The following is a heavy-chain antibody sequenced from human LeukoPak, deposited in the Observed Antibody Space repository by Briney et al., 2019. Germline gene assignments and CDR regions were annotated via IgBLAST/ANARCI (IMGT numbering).Heavy chain of an antibody. D-gene: IGHD2-2*01. CDR3: ASPYRCSSTSCYAFDY. J-gene: IGHJ4*02. CDR1: GYTFTGYY. CDR2: INPNSGGT. V-gene: IGHV1-2*06. Sequence: ASVKVSCKASGYTFTGYYMHWVRQAPGQGLEWMGRINPNSGGTNYAQKFQDRVTMTRDTSISTAYMELSRLRSDDTAVYYCASPYRCSSTSCYAFDYWGQGTLVTVSS.